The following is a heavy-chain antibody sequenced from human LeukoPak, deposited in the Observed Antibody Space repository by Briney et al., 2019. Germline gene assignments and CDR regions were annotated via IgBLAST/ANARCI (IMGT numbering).Heavy chain of an antibody. CDR2: SDTEGSMT. D-gene: IGHD6-13*01. CDR3: ARGSSSWSNWFDP. Sequence: GGSLRLSCAASGFTFSRYWMHWVRQAPGKGLEWVSYSDTEGSMTSYADSVKGRFTISRDNAKNTLYLQMNSLRAEDTAVYYCARGSSSWSNWFDPWGQGTLVTVSS. J-gene: IGHJ5*02. CDR1: GFTFSRYW. V-gene: IGHV3-74*01.